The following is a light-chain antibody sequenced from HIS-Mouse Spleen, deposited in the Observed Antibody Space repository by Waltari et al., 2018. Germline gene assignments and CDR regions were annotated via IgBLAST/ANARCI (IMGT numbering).Light chain of an antibody. J-gene: IGLJ1*01. CDR3: AAWDDSLSGYV. CDR2: RKH. Sequence: QSVLTQPPSASGTPGQRVTISCSGSSSNIGSNYVYWYQQLPGTAPKLLIFRKHQRPSGVPDRFSGSKSGTSASLAISGLRSEDEADYYCAAWDDSLSGYVFGTGTKVTVL. CDR1: SSNIGSNY. V-gene: IGLV1-47*01.